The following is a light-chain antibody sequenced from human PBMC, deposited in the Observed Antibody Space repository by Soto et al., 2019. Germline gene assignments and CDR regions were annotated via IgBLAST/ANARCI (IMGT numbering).Light chain of an antibody. J-gene: IGKJ5*01. CDR2: GAS. CDR3: QQYGSSLSIT. V-gene: IGKV3-20*01. CDR1: QSVRSIY. Sequence: ESVLTQSPGTLSLSPGERATLSCRASQSVRSIYLAWYQQKPGQAPRLLIHGASSRATGIPDRFSGSESGTDFTLTISRLEPEDFAVYYCQQYGSSLSITFGQGTRLEIK.